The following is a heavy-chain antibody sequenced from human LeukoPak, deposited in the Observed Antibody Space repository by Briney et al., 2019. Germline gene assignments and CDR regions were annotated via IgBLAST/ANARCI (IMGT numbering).Heavy chain of an antibody. D-gene: IGHD4-11*01. CDR2: INPNSGGT. J-gene: IGHJ6*02. CDR1: GYTFTGYY. CDR3: ARDNMTTVTSGSYYYYGMDV. Sequence: ASVKVSCTASGYTFTGYYMHWVRQAPGQGLEWMGWINPNSGGTNYAQKFQGRVTMTRDTSISTAYMELSRLRSDDTAVYYCARDNMTTVTSGSYYYYGMDVWGQGTTVTVSS. V-gene: IGHV1-2*02.